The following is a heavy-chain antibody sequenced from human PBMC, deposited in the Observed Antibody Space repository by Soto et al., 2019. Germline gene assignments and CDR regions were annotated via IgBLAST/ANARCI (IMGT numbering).Heavy chain of an antibody. V-gene: IGHV4-59*01. CDR2: VSYLGNT. CDR3: ASEGAGRAPINN. CDR1: GGSISTYY. D-gene: IGHD2-21*01. J-gene: IGHJ3*02. Sequence: PSETLSLTCNISGGSISTYYWTWIRQSPGKGLEWIGYVSYLGNTNYNPSLKSRVTISVDTPKNQFSLNLGSVTAADTAMYYCASEGAGRAPINNWGPGTMVTVSS.